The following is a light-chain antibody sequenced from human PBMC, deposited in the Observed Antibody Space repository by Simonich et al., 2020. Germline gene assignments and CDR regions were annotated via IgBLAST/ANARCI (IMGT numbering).Light chain of an antibody. J-gene: IGLJ3*02. V-gene: IGLV6-57*03. CDR3: QSYDSSIWV. CDR2: EDK. CDR1: SVSIASNY. Sequence: NFMLTPPHSVSEAPGKTVTISCTRTSVSIASNYVPWYHQRPGRAPTTVSYEDKQRPSGVPYWFSGSIYSSSNSASLTISGLKTEDEADYYCQSYDSSIWVFGGGTKLTVL.